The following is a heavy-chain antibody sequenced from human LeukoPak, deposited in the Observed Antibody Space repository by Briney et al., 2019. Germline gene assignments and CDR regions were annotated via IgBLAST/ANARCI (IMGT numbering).Heavy chain of an antibody. D-gene: IGHD2-2*01. Sequence: GGSLRLSCAASGFTVSSNYMSWVRQAPGKGLEWVSVIYSGGSTYYADSVKGRFTISRGNSKNTLYLQMNSLRAEDTAVYYCASRDCSSTSCYDSDYYYYYYMDVWGKGTTVTVSS. CDR2: IYSGGST. V-gene: IGHV3-53*01. J-gene: IGHJ6*03. CDR3: ASRDCSSTSCYDSDYYYYYYMDV. CDR1: GFTVSSNY.